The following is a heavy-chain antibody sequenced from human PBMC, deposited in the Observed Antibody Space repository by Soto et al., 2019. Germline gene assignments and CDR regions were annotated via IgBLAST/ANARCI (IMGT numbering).Heavy chain of an antibody. CDR3: ARRGDYDILTGRYYYGMDV. J-gene: IGHJ6*02. CDR1: CYSFTIYC. Sequence: VPVPVSSDASCYSFTIYCISWLRQAPGHELEWMGWISAYNGNTNYAQKLQGRVTMTTDTSTRTAYMELRSLRSDGTAVYDCARRGDYDILTGRYYYGMDVWGQGTTVTVS. CDR2: ISAYNGNT. V-gene: IGHV1-18*01. D-gene: IGHD3-9*01.